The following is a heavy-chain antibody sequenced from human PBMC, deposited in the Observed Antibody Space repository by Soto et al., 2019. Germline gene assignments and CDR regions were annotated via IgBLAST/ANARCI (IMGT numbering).Heavy chain of an antibody. D-gene: IGHD2-15*01. CDR3: ARVVVAPNSYYGMDV. Sequence: GASVKVSCKASGYTFTAHFIHWMRQAPGQGLEWMGWINPNNVGATTYAPEFQGRVTMTRDTSVSTAYMELSSLRSDDTAVYYCARVVVAPNSYYGMDVWGQGTTVTVSS. CDR1: GYTFTAHF. CDR2: INPNNVGAT. J-gene: IGHJ6*02. V-gene: IGHV1-2*02.